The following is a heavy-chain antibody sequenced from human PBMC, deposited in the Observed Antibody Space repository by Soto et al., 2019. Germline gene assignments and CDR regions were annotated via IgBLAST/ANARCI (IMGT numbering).Heavy chain of an antibody. J-gene: IGHJ6*03. D-gene: IGHD3-10*01. CDR2: INPSGGST. V-gene: IGHV1-46*03. CDR3: ARDPWFGELHYYYMDV. Sequence: ASVKVSCKASGYTFTSYYMHWVRHAPGQGLEWMGIINPSGGSTSYAQKFQGRVTMTRDTSTSTVYMELSSLRSEDTAVYYCARDPWFGELHYYYMDVWGKGTTVTVSS. CDR1: GYTFTSYY.